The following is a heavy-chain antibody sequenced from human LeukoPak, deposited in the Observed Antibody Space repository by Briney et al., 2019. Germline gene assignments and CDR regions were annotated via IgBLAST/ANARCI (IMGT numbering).Heavy chain of an antibody. V-gene: IGHV4-34*01. D-gene: IGHD3-22*01. CDR2: INHSGST. Sequence: HSETLSLTCAVYGGSFSGYYWRWIRQPPGKGLEWIGEINHSGSTNYNPSLKSRVTISVDTSKNQFSLKLSSVTAADTAVYYCARPHYYDSSGYYNDAFDIWGQGTMVTVSS. J-gene: IGHJ3*02. CDR1: GGSFSGYY. CDR3: ARPHYYDSSGYYNDAFDI.